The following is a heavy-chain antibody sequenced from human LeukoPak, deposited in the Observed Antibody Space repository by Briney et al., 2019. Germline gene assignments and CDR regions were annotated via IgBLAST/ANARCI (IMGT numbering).Heavy chain of an antibody. J-gene: IGHJ4*02. CDR3: ARSGNRIAAAGTDYFDY. V-gene: IGHV1-69*13. CDR1: GGTFSSYA. CDR2: IIPIFGTA. D-gene: IGHD6-13*01. Sequence: SVKVSCKASGGTFSSYAISWVRQAPGQGLEWMGGIIPIFGTASYAQKFQGRVTITADESTSTAYMELSSLRSEDTAVYYCARSGNRIAAAGTDYFDYWGQGTLVTVSS.